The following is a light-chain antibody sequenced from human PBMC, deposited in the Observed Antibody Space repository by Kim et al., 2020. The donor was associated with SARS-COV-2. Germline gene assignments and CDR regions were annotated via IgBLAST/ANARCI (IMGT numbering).Light chain of an antibody. Sequence: QSVLTQPPSVSAAPGQKVTISCSGSTSNIESNYVSWYQQLPGTAPKLLIYDNNKRPSGIPDRFSGSKSGTSATLGITGLQTGDEADYYCGTWDSSLSAAVFGGGTQLTVL. J-gene: IGLJ3*02. V-gene: IGLV1-51*01. CDR3: GTWDSSLSAAV. CDR2: DNN. CDR1: TSNIESNY.